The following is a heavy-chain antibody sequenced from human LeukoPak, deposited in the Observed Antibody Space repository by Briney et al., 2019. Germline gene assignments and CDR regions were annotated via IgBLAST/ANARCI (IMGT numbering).Heavy chain of an antibody. D-gene: IGHD2-2*02. J-gene: IGHJ4*02. CDR1: GGSISSYY. V-gene: IGHV4-59*08. CDR2: IYYSGST. Sequence: SETLSLTCTVSGGSISSYYWSWIRQPPGKGLEWIGYIYYSGSTNYNPSLKSRVTISVDTSKNQFSLKLSSVTAADTAVYYCARIYGHCSSHICHNPPGYWGQGTLVAVSS. CDR3: ARIYGHCSSHICHNPPGY.